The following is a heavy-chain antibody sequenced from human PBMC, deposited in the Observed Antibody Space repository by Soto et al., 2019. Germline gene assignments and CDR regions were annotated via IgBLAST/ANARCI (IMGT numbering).Heavy chain of an antibody. CDR2: ISGSGGST. D-gene: IGHD6-13*01. CDR3: AKATRGGAATLIPDY. Sequence: EVQLLESGGGLVQPGGSLRLCCAAAGFTFSIYAMSWVRQAPGKGLEWVSAISGSGGSTYYADSVKGRFTISRDNSKNTLYLQMNSLRADDTAVYYCAKATRGGAATLIPDYRGQGTLVNVSS. J-gene: IGHJ4*02. CDR1: GFTFSIYA. V-gene: IGHV3-23*01.